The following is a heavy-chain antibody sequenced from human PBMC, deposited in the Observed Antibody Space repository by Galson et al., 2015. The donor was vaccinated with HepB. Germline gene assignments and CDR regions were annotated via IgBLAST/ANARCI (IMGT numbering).Heavy chain of an antibody. V-gene: IGHV3-23*01. D-gene: IGHD6-19*01. CDR3: AKAETSGWYGLDWFDP. CDR1: GFTFSSYA. J-gene: IGHJ5*02. Sequence: SLRLSCAASGFTFSSYAMSWVRQAPGKGLEWVSSIFGSGGSTYYADSVKGRFTISRDNSKNTLYLQMNSLRAEDTAVYYCAKAETSGWYGLDWFDPWGQGTLVTVSS. CDR2: IFGSGGST.